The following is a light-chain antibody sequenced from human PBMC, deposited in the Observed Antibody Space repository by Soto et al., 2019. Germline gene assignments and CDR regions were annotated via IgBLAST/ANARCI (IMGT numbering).Light chain of an antibody. J-gene: IGKJ1*01. CDR3: QQRSNWPWT. V-gene: IGKV3-11*01. CDR2: GAS. Sequence: EIVMTQSPATLSVSPGERATLSCRASQSVSSNLAWYQQKHGQAPSLLIYGASTRATGIPARFSGSGSGTDGTITISSLEPEDFEVYYCQQRSNWPWTFGQGTKVDIK. CDR1: QSVSSN.